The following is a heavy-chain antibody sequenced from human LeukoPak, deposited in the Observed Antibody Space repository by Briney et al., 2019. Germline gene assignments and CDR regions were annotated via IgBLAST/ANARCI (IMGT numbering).Heavy chain of an antibody. CDR3: TRGRYQFLGPNDS. J-gene: IGHJ5*01. D-gene: IGHD2-2*01. CDR1: GFTLSDYG. Sequence: GGSLRLSCVASGFTLSDYGMSWARQAPGKGLEWISYITTNGVMFYADSVEGRFAISRDNDKSSVYLQMSVLRDDDTAVYYCTRGRYQFLGPNDSWGQGALVTVSS. V-gene: IGHV3-48*02. CDR2: ITTNGVM.